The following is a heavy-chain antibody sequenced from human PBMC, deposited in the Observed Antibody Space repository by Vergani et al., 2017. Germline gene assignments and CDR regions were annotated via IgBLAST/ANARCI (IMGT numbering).Heavy chain of an antibody. J-gene: IGHJ6*03. CDR3: ARDERKVYAKYYYYYCMDD. Sequence: QVQLQESGPGLVKPSQTLSLTCTVSGGSISSGGYYWSWIRQHPGKGLEWIGYIYYSGSTYYNPSLKSRVTISVDTSKNQFSLKLSSVTAADTAVYYCARDERKVYAKYYYYYCMDDWGKGTTVTVSS. V-gene: IGHV4-31*03. CDR2: IYYSGST. D-gene: IGHD2-8*01. CDR1: GGSISSGGYY.